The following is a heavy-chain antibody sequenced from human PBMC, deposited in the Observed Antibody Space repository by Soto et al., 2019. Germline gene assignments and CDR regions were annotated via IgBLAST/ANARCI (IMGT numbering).Heavy chain of an antibody. CDR3: ASSNGVAATFGWFDP. CDR2: INHSGST. CDR1: GGSFSGYY. D-gene: IGHD2-15*01. J-gene: IGHJ5*02. V-gene: IGHV4-34*01. Sequence: QVQLQQWGAGLLKPSETLSLTCAVYGGSFSGYYWSWIRQPPGKGLEWIGEINHSGSTNYNPSLKSRVTISVDTSKNQFSLKLSSVTAADTAVYYCASSNGVAATFGWFDPWGQGTLVTVSS.